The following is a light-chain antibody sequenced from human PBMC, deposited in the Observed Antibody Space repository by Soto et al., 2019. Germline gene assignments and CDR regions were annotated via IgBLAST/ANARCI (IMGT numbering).Light chain of an antibody. Sequence: QSVLTQPASVFGSPGQSITISCTGTSSDVGGYNYVSWYQQHPVKAPKLMIYDVTNRPSGVSDRFSGSKSGNTASLTISGLQAEDDADYSCSSYTNSSSPYVFGTGTNVTVL. CDR2: DVT. V-gene: IGLV2-14*01. CDR3: SSYTNSSSPYV. J-gene: IGLJ1*01. CDR1: SSDVGGYNY.